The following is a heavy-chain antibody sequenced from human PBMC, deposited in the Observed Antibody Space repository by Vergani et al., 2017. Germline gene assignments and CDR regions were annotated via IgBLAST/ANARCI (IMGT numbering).Heavy chain of an antibody. CDR2: IYHSGST. J-gene: IGHJ4*02. Sequence: QLQLQESGPGLVKPSETLSLTCTVSGGSISSSSYYWGWIRQPPGKGLEWIGSIYHSGSTYYNPSLKSRVTISVDTSKNQFSLKLSSVTAADTAVYYCARGPYGSGSSLVSDWGQGTLVTVSS. CDR1: GGSISSSSYY. D-gene: IGHD3-10*01. CDR3: ARGPYGSGSSLVSD. V-gene: IGHV4-39*07.